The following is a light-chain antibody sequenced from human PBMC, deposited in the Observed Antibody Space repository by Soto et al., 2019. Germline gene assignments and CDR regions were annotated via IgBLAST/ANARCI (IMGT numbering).Light chain of an antibody. Sequence: IVMAQSPDSLAVSLGERATINCKSSQSVLYSSNNNNYLAWYQQKPGQPPKLLIYWASTRESGVPDRFSGSGSGTDFTLTISSLQAEDVAVYYCQQSYSTLHTFGQGTKVDI. CDR3: QQSYSTLHT. CDR2: WAS. V-gene: IGKV4-1*01. J-gene: IGKJ1*01. CDR1: QSVLYSSNNNNY.